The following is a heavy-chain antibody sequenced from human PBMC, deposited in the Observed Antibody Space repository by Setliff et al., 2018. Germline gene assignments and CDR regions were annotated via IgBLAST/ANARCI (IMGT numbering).Heavy chain of an antibody. CDR3: AKDVVGYSSTWPKRDYFDS. CDR1: GFTFNTYA. J-gene: IGHJ4*02. Sequence: GSLRLSCAASGFTFNTYAMSWVRQPPGKGLEWVSSISDTAIGIYYTGSVRGRFTISRDNSKKILFLQMNSLRVEDTAIYYCAKDVVGYSSTWPKRDYFDSWGQGTLVTVS. V-gene: IGHV3-23*01. CDR2: ISDTAIGI. D-gene: IGHD6-13*01.